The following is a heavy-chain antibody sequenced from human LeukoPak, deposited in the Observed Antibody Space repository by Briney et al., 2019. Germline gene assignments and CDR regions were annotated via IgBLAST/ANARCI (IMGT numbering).Heavy chain of an antibody. D-gene: IGHD4-23*01. Sequence: PSETLSLTCTVSGYSISSGYYWGWIRQPPGKGLEWIGSIYHSGSTYYNPSLKSRVTISVDTSKNQFSLKLSSVTAADTAVYYCARSLAWVPTPFDYWGQGTLVTVSS. CDR3: ARSLAWVPTPFDY. CDR2: IYHSGST. J-gene: IGHJ4*02. V-gene: IGHV4-38-2*02. CDR1: GYSISSGYY.